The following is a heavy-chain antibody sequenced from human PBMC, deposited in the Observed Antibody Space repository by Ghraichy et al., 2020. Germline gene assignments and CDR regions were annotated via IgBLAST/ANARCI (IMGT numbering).Heavy chain of an antibody. CDR3: ARHVSGYDSSGYIVYYFDY. CDR1: GGSISSSSYY. V-gene: IGHV4-39*01. D-gene: IGHD3-22*01. Sequence: SETLSLTCTVSGGSISSSSYYWGWIRQPPGKGLEWIGSIYYSGGTYYNPSLKSRVTISVDTSKNQFSLKLSSVTAADTAVYYCARHVSGYDSSGYIVYYFDYWGQGTMVTVSS. CDR2: IYYSGGT. J-gene: IGHJ4*02.